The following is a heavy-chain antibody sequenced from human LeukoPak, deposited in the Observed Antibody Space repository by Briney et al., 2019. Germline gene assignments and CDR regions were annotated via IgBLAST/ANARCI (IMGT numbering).Heavy chain of an antibody. J-gene: IGHJ5*02. Sequence: ASVKVSCKAFGYTFTSNYMHWVRQAPGQGPEWMGVISPSGGSTTYAQKFQGRVTMTRDTSISTAYMELSRLRSDDTAVYYCARDLEAGAKPGDNWFDPWGQGTLVTVSS. CDR3: ARDLEAGAKPGDNWFDP. CDR1: GYTFTSNY. V-gene: IGHV1-46*01. D-gene: IGHD1-26*01. CDR2: ISPSGGST.